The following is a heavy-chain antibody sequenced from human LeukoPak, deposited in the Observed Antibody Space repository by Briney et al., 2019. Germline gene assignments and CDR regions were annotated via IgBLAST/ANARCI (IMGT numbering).Heavy chain of an antibody. D-gene: IGHD3-10*01. CDR3: ARTDYYGSGSFYDSWFDP. CDR2: IYYTGST. CDR1: GGSISSYY. J-gene: IGHJ5*02. Sequence: SETLSLTCTVSGGSISSYYWSWIRQPPGKGLEWIGYIYYTGSTKYNPSLKSRVTMSVGTSKNKFSLKLSSVTAADTAVYYCARTDYYGSGSFYDSWFDPWGQGTLVTVSS. V-gene: IGHV4-59*01.